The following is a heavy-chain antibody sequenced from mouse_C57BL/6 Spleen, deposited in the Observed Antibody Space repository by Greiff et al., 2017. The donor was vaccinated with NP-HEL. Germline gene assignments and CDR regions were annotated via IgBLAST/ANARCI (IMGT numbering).Heavy chain of an antibody. CDR3: ARKGGYDWYFDV. CDR2: ISDGGSYT. CDR1: GFTFSSYA. J-gene: IGHJ1*03. V-gene: IGHV5-4*03. Sequence: EVKVVESGGGLVKPGGSLKLSCAASGFTFSSYAMSWVRQTPEKRLEWVATISDGGSYTYYPDNVKGRFTISRDNAKNNLYLQMSHLKSEDTAMYYCARKGGYDWYFDVWGTGTTVTVSS. D-gene: IGHD2-2*01.